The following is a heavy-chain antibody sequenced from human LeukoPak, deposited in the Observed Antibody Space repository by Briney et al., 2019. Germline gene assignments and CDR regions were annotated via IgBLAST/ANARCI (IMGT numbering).Heavy chain of an antibody. V-gene: IGHV3-71*03. CDR2: IRNKANGGTT. Sequence: QSGGSLRLSCAASGFTFSDYYMSWVRQAPGKGLEWVGIIRNKANGGTTEKTTSVKGRFTISRDDSKSITYLQMNSLRAEDTAVYYCARIQYYGSGNKKYYMDVWGKGTTVTVSS. CDR3: ARIQYYGSGNKKYYMDV. CDR1: GFTFSDYY. D-gene: IGHD3-10*01. J-gene: IGHJ6*03.